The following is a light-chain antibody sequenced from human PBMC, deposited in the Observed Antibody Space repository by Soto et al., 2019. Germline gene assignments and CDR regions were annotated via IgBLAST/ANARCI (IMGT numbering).Light chain of an antibody. CDR2: EVS. CDR1: SSDVGGYNY. Sequence: QSVRTQPPSASGSPGQSVAISCTRTSSDVGGYNYVSWYQQHPGKAPKLMISEVSKRPSGVPDRFSGSKSGNTDSLTVSGLKAEDEADYYCSSYAGDNNFVFGTGTKVT. J-gene: IGLJ1*01. V-gene: IGLV2-8*01. CDR3: SSYAGDNNFV.